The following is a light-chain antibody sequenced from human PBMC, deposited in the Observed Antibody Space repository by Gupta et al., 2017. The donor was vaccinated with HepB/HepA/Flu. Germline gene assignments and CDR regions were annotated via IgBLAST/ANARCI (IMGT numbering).Light chain of an antibody. CDR3: AAWDDSLSGPV. J-gene: IGLJ2*01. CDR2: RNN. Sequence: QSVLTQPPSASGTPGQRVTISCSGSSSNIGSNYVYWYQQLPGTAPKLLIYRNNQRPSGVPDRFSDSKSGTSASLAISGLRSEDEADYYCAAWDDSLSGPVFGGGTKLTGL. CDR1: SSNIGSNY. V-gene: IGLV1-47*01.